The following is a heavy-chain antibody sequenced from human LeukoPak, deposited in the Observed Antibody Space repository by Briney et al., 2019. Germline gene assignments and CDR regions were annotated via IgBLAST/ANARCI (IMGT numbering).Heavy chain of an antibody. V-gene: IGHV4-4*07. Sequence: SETLSLTCTVSGGSISSYYWSWIRQPAGKGLEWIGRIYTSGSTNYNPSLKSRVTMSVDTSKNQFSLKLSSVTAADTAVYYCARNHDYYDSSGYSFDYWGQGTLVTVSS. D-gene: IGHD3-22*01. CDR3: ARNHDYYDSSGYSFDY. J-gene: IGHJ4*02. CDR1: GGSISSYY. CDR2: IYTSGST.